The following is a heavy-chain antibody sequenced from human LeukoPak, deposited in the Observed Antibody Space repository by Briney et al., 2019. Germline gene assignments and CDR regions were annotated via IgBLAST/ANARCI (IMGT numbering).Heavy chain of an antibody. V-gene: IGHV3-30*18. CDR3: AKDWAPYCGGDCYFNY. CDR2: ISYDGANK. J-gene: IGHJ4*02. D-gene: IGHD2-21*02. Sequence: GRSLRLSCAASGFIFNNYGMHWVRQAPGKGLEWVAVISYDGANKNYADSVKGRFTISRDSSKNTVYLQMNSLRVEDTAVYYCAKDWAPYCGGDCYFNYWGQGTLVTVSS. CDR1: GFIFNNYG.